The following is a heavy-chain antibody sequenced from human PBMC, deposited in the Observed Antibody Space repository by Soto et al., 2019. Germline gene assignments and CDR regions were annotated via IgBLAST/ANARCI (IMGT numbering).Heavy chain of an antibody. D-gene: IGHD3-10*01. CDR1: GYTFSSFG. V-gene: IGHV1-18*04. J-gene: IGHJ4*02. Sequence: QVQLVQSGPEVKKPGASVKVSCRASGYTFSSFGISWVRQAPGQGLEWMGWISAYNGNTNYAQSLQGRVTMTTDTSTGTAYMELRSLRSDDTAVYYCARDRNLVRGVIIWLFDYWGQGTLVTVSS. CDR2: ISAYNGNT. CDR3: ARDRNLVRGVIIWLFDY.